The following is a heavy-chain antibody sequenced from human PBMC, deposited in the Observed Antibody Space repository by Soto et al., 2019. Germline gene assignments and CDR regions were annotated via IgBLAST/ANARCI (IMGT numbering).Heavy chain of an antibody. V-gene: IGHV4-34*01. CDR1: GGSFSGYY. J-gene: IGHJ6*02. CDR3: ARGMITTYYYYGMDV. D-gene: IGHD3-16*01. Sequence: SETLSLTCAVYGGSFSGYYWSWIRQPPGKGLEWIGEINHSGSTNYNPSLKSRVTISVDTSKNQFSLKLSSVTVADTAVYYCARGMITTYYYYGMDVWGQGTTVTVSS. CDR2: INHSGST.